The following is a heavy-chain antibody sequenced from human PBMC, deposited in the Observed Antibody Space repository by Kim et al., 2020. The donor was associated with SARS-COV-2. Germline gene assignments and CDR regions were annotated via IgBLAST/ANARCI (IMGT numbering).Heavy chain of an antibody. Sequence: ASVKVSCKASGYTFTSYAMHWVRQAPGQRLEWMGWINAGNGNTKYSQKFQGTVTITRDTSASTAYMELSSLRSEDTAVYYCARPALGGYFQHWGQGTLVTVSS. J-gene: IGHJ1*01. V-gene: IGHV1-3*01. CDR1: GYTFTSYA. D-gene: IGHD3-16*01. CDR3: ARPALGGYFQH. CDR2: INAGNGNT.